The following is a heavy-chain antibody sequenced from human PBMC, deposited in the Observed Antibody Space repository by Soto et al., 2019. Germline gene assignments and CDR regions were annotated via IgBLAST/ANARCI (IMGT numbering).Heavy chain of an antibody. Sequence: EVQVVESGGGLVQPGGSVRLSCSASGFTFSSNSMNWVRQAPWKGLGWISYISRSSSTIYADTVKGRFTIFRDNAKNSLYLQMNSLRDEDTAVYYCATVIWSGHLTSDLWGQGTPVTVSS. J-gene: IGHJ1*01. CDR2: ISRSSSTI. D-gene: IGHD3-3*01. CDR3: ATVIWSGHLTSDL. V-gene: IGHV3-48*02. CDR1: GFTFSSNS.